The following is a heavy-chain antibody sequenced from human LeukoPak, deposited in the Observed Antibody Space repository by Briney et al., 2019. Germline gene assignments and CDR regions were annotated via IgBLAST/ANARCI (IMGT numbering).Heavy chain of an antibody. CDR2: INPNSGGT. Sequence: APVKVSCKASGYTFTGYYMHWVRQAPGQGLEWMGWINPNSGGTNYAQKFQGRVTMTRDTSISTAYMELSSLRSEDTAVYYCARDFLSSTYGSVLGIGDWFDPWGQGTLVTVSS. CDR3: ARDFLSSTYGSVLGIGDWFDP. V-gene: IGHV1-2*02. J-gene: IGHJ5*02. D-gene: IGHD3-10*01. CDR1: GYTFTGYY.